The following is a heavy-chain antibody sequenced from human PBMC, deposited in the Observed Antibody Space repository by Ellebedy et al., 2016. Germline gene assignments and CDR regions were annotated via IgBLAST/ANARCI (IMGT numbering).Heavy chain of an antibody. V-gene: IGHV1-8*02. CDR1: GYTFTNYA. CDR3: ATERTYYYDSSGPIHLGY. Sequence: ASVKVSCKSSGYTFTNYAIHWVRQAPGQGLEWMGWINPNSGGTNYAQKFQGRVTMTEDTSTDTAYMELSSLRSEDTAVYYCATERTYYYDSSGPIHLGYWGQGTLVTVSS. D-gene: IGHD3-22*01. J-gene: IGHJ4*02. CDR2: INPNSGGT.